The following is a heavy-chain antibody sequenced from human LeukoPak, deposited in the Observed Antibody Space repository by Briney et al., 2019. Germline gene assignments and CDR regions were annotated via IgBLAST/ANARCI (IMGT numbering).Heavy chain of an antibody. J-gene: IGHJ4*02. CDR2: IGKSGTPV. Sequence: GGSLRLSCTASGYSFSDYYMSWLRQAPGKGLEWLSYIGKSGTPVYYAASVRDRFTISRDNAKKLLYLELNSLRVDDTAVYYCTRDFRLGAHHSWGQGTLVTVS. V-gene: IGHV3-11*04. D-gene: IGHD3-16*01. CDR1: GYSFSDYY. CDR3: TRDFRLGAHHS.